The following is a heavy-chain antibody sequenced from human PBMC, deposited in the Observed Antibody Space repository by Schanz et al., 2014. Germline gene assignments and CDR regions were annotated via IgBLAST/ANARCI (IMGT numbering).Heavy chain of an antibody. Sequence: QVQLVESGGGVVQPGRSLRHSCAASGFTFSTYAMHWVRQAPGKGLEWVAIISYDGSNEYYADSVKGRFTISRDNSKNTLYLEIDTLRPEDTAVYYCARVVRLAYCGGDCYSGGYFDLWGRGTLVTVSS. CDR1: GFTFSTYA. CDR2: ISYDGSNE. J-gene: IGHJ2*01. V-gene: IGHV3-30*04. CDR3: ARVVRLAYCGGDCYSGGYFDL. D-gene: IGHD2-21*01.